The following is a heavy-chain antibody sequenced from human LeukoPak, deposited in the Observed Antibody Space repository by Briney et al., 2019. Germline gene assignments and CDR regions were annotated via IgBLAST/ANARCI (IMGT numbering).Heavy chain of an antibody. J-gene: IGHJ5*02. CDR3: AKTHRDYGDYVNWFDP. CDR1: GFTFSSYG. Sequence: PGGSLRLSCAASGFTFSSYGMSWVRQAPGKGLEWVSAISGSGGSTYYADSVKGRFTISRDNSKNTLYLQMNSLRAEDTAVYYCAKTHRDYGDYVNWFDPWGQGTLVTVSS. D-gene: IGHD4-17*01. CDR2: ISGSGGST. V-gene: IGHV3-23*01.